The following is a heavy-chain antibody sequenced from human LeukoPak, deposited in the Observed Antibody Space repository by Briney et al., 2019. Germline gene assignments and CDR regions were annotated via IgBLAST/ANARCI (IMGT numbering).Heavy chain of an antibody. CDR1: GFTFSSYE. J-gene: IGHJ5*02. Sequence: TGGSLRLSCVASGFTFSSYEMTWVRQAPGKGLEWLSYISSSGSTIYYADSVKGRFTVFRDNSKNTLYLQMNSLRAEDTAVYYCAKDWDSGYDDNWFDPWGQGTLVTVSS. CDR2: ISSSGSTI. V-gene: IGHV3-48*03. D-gene: IGHD5-12*01. CDR3: AKDWDSGYDDNWFDP.